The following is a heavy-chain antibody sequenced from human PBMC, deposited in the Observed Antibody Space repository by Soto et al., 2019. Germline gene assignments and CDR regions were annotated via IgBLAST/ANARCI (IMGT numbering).Heavy chain of an antibody. J-gene: IGHJ4*02. D-gene: IGHD1-26*01. CDR1: GGTFSSYS. Sequence: QVQLVQSGAEVKKPGSSVKVSCKASGGTFSSYSINWVRQAPGQGLEWMGEIIPIFGTANYAQKFQGRVTSTADESTGTAYMELSSLRSEGTAVYYCARDGGRHSGGIDYWGQGTLVTVSS. CDR3: ARDGGRHSGGIDY. CDR2: IIPIFGTA. V-gene: IGHV1-69*01.